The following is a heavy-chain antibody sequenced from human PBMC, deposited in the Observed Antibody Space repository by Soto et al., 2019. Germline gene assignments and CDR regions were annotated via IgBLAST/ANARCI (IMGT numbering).Heavy chain of an antibody. CDR2: ISWNSGSI. J-gene: IGHJ6*02. CDR1: GFTFDDYA. Sequence: GGSLRLSCAASGFTFDDYAMHWVRQAPGKGLEWVSGISWNSGSIGYADSVKGRFTISRDNAKNSLYLQMNSLRAEDTALYYCAKEVEATTYYYYGMDVWSQGTTVTVS. CDR3: AKEVEATTYYYYGMDV. D-gene: IGHD1-26*01. V-gene: IGHV3-9*01.